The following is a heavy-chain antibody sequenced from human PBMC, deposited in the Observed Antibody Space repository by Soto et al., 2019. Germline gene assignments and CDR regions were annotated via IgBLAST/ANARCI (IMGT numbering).Heavy chain of an antibody. Sequence: ASVKVSCKASGYTFTSYGISWVRQAPGQGLEWMGWISAYNGNTNYAQKLQGRVTMTTDTSTSTAYMELRSLRSDDTAVYYCARDEYSSSSKSQRVHYYGMDVWGQGTTVTVSS. V-gene: IGHV1-18*01. D-gene: IGHD6-13*01. CDR3: ARDEYSSSSKSQRVHYYGMDV. CDR2: ISAYNGNT. J-gene: IGHJ6*02. CDR1: GYTFTSYG.